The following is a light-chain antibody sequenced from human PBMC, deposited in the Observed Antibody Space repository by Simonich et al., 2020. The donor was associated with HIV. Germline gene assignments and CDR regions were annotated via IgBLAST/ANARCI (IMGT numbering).Light chain of an antibody. Sequence: DIVMTQSPDSLAVSLGERAAINCKSSQTVLFRSNNKNYLAWYQQKPGQPPKLLIYWASTRESGVPDRFSGSGSGTDFTLTISSLQAEDVAVYYCQQYYITPHTFGLGTKVEIK. CDR1: QTVLFRSNNKNY. CDR3: QQYYITPHT. J-gene: IGKJ1*01. V-gene: IGKV4-1*01. CDR2: WAS.